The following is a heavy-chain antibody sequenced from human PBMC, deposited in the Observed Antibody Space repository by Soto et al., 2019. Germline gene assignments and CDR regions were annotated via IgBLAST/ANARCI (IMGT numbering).Heavy chain of an antibody. CDR2: ISGSGGST. D-gene: IGHD3-3*01. Sequence: GGSLRLSCAASGFTFSSYAMSWVRQAPGKGLEWVSAISGSGGSTYYADSVKGRFTISRDNSKNTLYLQMNSLRAEDTAVYYCAKEGYLGVVIIPHFDYWGQGTLDTVSS. J-gene: IGHJ4*02. V-gene: IGHV3-23*01. CDR3: AKEGYLGVVIIPHFDY. CDR1: GFTFSSYA.